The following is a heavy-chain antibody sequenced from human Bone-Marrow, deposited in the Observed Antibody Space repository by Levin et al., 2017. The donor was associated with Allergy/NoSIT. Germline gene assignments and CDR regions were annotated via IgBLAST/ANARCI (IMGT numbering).Heavy chain of an antibody. CDR3: AKDRSNSWTVDF. CDR2: ISEDGSKK. D-gene: IGHD3/OR15-3a*01. V-gene: IGHV3-30*09. Sequence: GGSLRLSCAASGFTFSVSYMHWVRQAPGKGLEWVAIISEDGSKKYYADSVKGRFATSRDNSRNTLYLQMNSLRTEDTAVYYCAKDRSNSWTVDFWGQGTLVTVSS. J-gene: IGHJ4*02. CDR1: GFTFSVSY.